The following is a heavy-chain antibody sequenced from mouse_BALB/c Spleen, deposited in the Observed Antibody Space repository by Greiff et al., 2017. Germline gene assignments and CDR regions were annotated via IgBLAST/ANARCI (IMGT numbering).Heavy chain of an antibody. Sequence: EVQLVESGGGLVKPGGSLKLSCAASGFAFSSYDMSWVRQTPEKRLEWVAYISSGGGSTYYPDTVKGRFTISRDNAKNTLYLQMSSLKSEDTAMYYCARPRIYYDYDWFAYWGQGTLVTVSA. J-gene: IGHJ3*01. CDR3: ARPRIYYDYDWFAY. CDR2: ISSGGGST. V-gene: IGHV5-12-1*01. CDR1: GFAFSSYD. D-gene: IGHD2-4*01.